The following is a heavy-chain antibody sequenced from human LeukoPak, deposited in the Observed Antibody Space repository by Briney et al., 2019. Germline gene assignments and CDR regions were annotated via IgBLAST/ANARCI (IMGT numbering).Heavy chain of an antibody. J-gene: IGHJ5*02. Sequence: GSLRLSCAASGFTFSSYEMNWVRQAPGKGLEWIGSISYSGSTYYNPSLRSRVTISVDTSKKQFSLKLSSVTAADTAVYYCARGLWAGYYGSGISWFDPWGQGTLVTVSS. V-gene: IGHV4-39*07. CDR2: ISYSGST. CDR3: ARGLWAGYYGSGISWFDP. D-gene: IGHD3-10*01. CDR1: GFTFSSYE.